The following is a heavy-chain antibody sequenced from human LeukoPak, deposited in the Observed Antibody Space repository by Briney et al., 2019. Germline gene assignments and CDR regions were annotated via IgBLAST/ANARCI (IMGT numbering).Heavy chain of an antibody. V-gene: IGHV3-74*01. Sequence: GGSLRHSCAASGFSFSSYWMHWVRQAPGKGLVWVSYINSDGSSTTYADSVKGRFTISRDNAKNTLFLQMNSLRVEDTAIYYCTRDSSLPGIWGQGTMVTVSS. CDR1: GFSFSSYW. CDR3: TRDSSLPGI. J-gene: IGHJ3*02. CDR2: INSDGSST. D-gene: IGHD3-16*02.